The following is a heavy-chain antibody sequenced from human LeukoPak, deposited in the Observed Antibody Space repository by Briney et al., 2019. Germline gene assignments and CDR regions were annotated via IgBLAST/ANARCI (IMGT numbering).Heavy chain of an antibody. Sequence: GGSLRLSCAASGFTFSNAWMSWVRQAPGKGLEWVGRIKSKTDGGTTDYAAPVKGRFTISRDDSKNTLYLQTNSLKTEDTAVYYCTTGSGYCSSTSCYSFGYFDYWGQGTLVTVSS. J-gene: IGHJ4*02. V-gene: IGHV3-15*01. CDR3: TTGSGYCSSTSCYSFGYFDY. D-gene: IGHD2-2*03. CDR2: IKSKTDGGTT. CDR1: GFTFSNAW.